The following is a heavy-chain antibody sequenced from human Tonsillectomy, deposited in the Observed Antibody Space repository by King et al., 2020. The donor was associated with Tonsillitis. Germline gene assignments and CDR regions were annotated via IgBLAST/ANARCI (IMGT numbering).Heavy chain of an antibody. CDR2: IYDSGST. Sequence: VQLQESGPGLVKPSETLSLTCTVSGGSVSSGSYYWSWIRQPPGKGLEWIGYIYDSGSTKYTPSLKSRVTISVDTSKNQFSLKLSSVTAADAAVYYCARGGIRTAGYWGQGTLVTVSS. CDR1: GGSVSSGSYY. V-gene: IGHV4-61*01. CDR3: ARGGIRTAGY. J-gene: IGHJ4*02. D-gene: IGHD2-21*02.